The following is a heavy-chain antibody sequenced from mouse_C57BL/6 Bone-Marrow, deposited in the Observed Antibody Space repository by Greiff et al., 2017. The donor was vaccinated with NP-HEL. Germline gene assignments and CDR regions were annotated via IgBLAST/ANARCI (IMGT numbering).Heavy chain of an antibody. Sequence: VQLQQSGPELVKPGASVKIPCKASGYTFTDYNMDWVKQSHGKSLEWIGDINPNNGGTIYNQKFKGKATLTVDKSSSTAYMELRSLTSEDTAVYYCARSWLWFAYWGQGTLVTVSA. J-gene: IGHJ3*01. CDR1: GYTFTDYN. D-gene: IGHD2-2*01. CDR2: INPNNGGT. CDR3: ARSWLWFAY. V-gene: IGHV1-18*01.